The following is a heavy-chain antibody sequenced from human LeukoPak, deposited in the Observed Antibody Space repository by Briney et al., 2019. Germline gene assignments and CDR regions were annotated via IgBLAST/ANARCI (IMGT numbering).Heavy chain of an antibody. CDR2: IVVGSGNT. V-gene: IGHV1-58*02. CDR1: GFTFTTST. D-gene: IGHD3-22*01. CDR3: AADLGYYYDSSGHLHY. Sequence: SVKASCKASGFTFTTSTMQWVRQARGQRLEWMGWIVVGSGNTNYAQKFHERVTITRDMSTSTAYMELSSLRSDDTAVYYCAADLGYYYDSSGHLHYWGQGTLVTVSS. J-gene: IGHJ4*02.